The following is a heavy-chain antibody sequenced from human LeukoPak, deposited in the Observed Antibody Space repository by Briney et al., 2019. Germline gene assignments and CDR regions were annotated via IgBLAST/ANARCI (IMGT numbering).Heavy chain of an antibody. CDR1: GFIFSDFG. J-gene: IGHJ5*02. Sequence: GGSLRLSRAASGFIFSDFGMHWVRQAPGKGLVWVSRINTDESKINHADSVKGRFTISRDNSKNSLYLQMNSLRTEDTALYYCAKDISRGYSYGPHWFDPWGQGTLVTVSS. CDR2: INTDESKI. CDR3: AKDISRGYSYGPHWFDP. V-gene: IGHV3-43*02. D-gene: IGHD5-18*01.